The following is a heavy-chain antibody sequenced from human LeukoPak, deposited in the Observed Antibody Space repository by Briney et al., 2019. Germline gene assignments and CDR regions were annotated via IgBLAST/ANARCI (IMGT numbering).Heavy chain of an antibody. CDR3: ARWPIGQQLTMYAFDI. V-gene: IGHV1-2*02. CDR1: GYTFGAYY. D-gene: IGHD6-13*01. Sequence: ASVKVSCKASGYTFGAYYMYWVRQAPGQGLEWMGWIRPNSGGTNYTQKFQGRVTMTRDTSISTAYMELSRLRSDDTAVYYCARWPIGQQLTMYAFDIWGQGTMVTVSS. J-gene: IGHJ3*02. CDR2: IRPNSGGT.